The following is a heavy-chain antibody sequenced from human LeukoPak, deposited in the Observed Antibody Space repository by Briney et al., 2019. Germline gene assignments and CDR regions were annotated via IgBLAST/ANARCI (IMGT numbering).Heavy chain of an antibody. CDR2: IYTSGST. V-gene: IGHV4-4*07. J-gene: IGHJ6*03. CDR3: AREGSDYYGSGSYYRSYYYYMDV. CDR1: GGSISSYY. D-gene: IGHD3-10*01. Sequence: SETLSLTRTVSGGSISSYYWSWIRQPAGKGLEWIGRIYTSGSTNYNPSLKSRVTMSVDTSKNQFSLKLSSVTAADSAVYYCAREGSDYYGSGSYYRSYYYYMDVWGKGTTVTISS.